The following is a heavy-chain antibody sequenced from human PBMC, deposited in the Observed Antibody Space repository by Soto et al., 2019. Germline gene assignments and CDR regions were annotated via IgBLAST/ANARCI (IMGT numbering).Heavy chain of an antibody. Sequence: SVKVSCKASGGTFSSYAISWVRQAPGQGLEWMGGIIPIFGTANYAQKFQGRVTITADESTSTAYMELRSLRSDDTAVYYCARGTAMAHNWFDPWGQGTLVTVSS. CDR2: IIPIFGTA. CDR1: GGTFSSYA. J-gene: IGHJ5*02. CDR3: ARGTAMAHNWFDP. V-gene: IGHV1-69*13. D-gene: IGHD5-18*01.